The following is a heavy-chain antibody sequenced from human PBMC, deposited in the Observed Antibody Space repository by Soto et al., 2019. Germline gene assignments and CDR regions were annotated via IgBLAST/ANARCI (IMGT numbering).Heavy chain of an antibody. Sequence: QVQLVQSGVEVKKPGASVKVSCTASGYTFISHGISWVRQAPGQGLEWMGRISGKNGNTNYAQKLQGRVTLTTDTSTSTAYMELRSLRSDDTAVYYCARVSSSIVVVPDYGMDVW. J-gene: IGHJ6*01. CDR2: ISGKNGNT. CDR1: GYTFISHG. CDR3: ARVSSSIVVVPDYGMDV. V-gene: IGHV1-18*04. D-gene: IGHD2-15*01.